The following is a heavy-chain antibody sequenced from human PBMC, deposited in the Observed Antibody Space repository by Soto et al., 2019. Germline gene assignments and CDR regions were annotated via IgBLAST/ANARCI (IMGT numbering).Heavy chain of an antibody. CDR3: ARGTYRSKTDFDY. Sequence: TGGSLSLSWAASGCTFSDYYVTWIRQAPGSGLEWVSYISSSSGTISYANSVKGRFTISRDNAQNSLYLQMTSLRAEDTAVYYCARGTYRSKTDFDYWGQGTLVTVAS. V-gene: IGHV3-11*01. CDR1: GCTFSDYY. CDR2: ISSSSGTI. D-gene: IGHD6-13*01. J-gene: IGHJ4*02.